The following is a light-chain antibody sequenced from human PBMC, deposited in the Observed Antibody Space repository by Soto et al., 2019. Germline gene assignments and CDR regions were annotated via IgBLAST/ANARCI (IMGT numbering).Light chain of an antibody. CDR1: QSVGRN. Sequence: ETVMTQSPATLSVSPGEGATLSCRASQSVGRNLAWFQQKPGQAPRLLIYGVSNRATGIPARFSGRGSETEFTLTISSLQSEDFAVYYCQQYNNWPPWTFGQGTKVGIK. J-gene: IGKJ1*01. V-gene: IGKV3-15*01. CDR3: QQYNNWPPWT. CDR2: GVS.